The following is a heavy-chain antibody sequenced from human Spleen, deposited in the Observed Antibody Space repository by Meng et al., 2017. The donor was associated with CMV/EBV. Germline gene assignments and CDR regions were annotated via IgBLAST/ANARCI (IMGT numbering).Heavy chain of an antibody. CDR3: ARIGGVTNWGFVY. V-gene: IGHV1-69*05. Sequence: ASGGTISSYTVSWVRQAPGQGLEWLGEITPFFGTSTYAQKLQGRVTFTTDESTTTADMELSSLRSEDTAVYYCARIGGVTNWGFVYWGQGTLVTVSS. D-gene: IGHD7-27*01. CDR2: ITPFFGTS. J-gene: IGHJ4*02. CDR1: GGTISSYT.